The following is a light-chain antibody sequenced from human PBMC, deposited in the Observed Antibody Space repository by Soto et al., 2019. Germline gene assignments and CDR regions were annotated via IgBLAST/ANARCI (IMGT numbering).Light chain of an antibody. V-gene: IGLV2-14*01. J-gene: IGLJ1*01. CDR1: RRDVGAYNY. CDR3: SSFTSRFTFV. CDR2: EVT. Sequence: QSFLPQPASGSGSPGQSIAISCTGTRRDVGAYNYVSWYQQHPGKAPKLMISEVTNRPSGVSDRFSGSKSGNTASLTISGLQAEEEADSYCSSFTSRFTFVFGTGTKVTVL.